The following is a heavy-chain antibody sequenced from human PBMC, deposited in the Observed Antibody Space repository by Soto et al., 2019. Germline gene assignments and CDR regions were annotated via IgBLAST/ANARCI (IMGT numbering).Heavy chain of an antibody. CDR1: GYSFTSYW. V-gene: IGHV5-10-1*01. J-gene: IGHJ6*02. D-gene: IGHD6-19*01. Sequence: PGESLKISCKASGYSFTSYWITWVRPMPGRGLEWMGSIDISDSYPNYNPSFQGHVTISADNSISTAYLQWSSLKASDTAMYYCVRDNSAWSSQYYFGMDVWGQGTTVTVSS. CDR2: IDISDSYP. CDR3: VRDNSAWSSQYYFGMDV.